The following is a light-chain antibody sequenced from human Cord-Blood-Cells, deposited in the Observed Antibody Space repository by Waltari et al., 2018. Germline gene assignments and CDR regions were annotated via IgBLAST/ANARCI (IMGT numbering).Light chain of an antibody. CDR1: ALPTQS. Sequence: SYELTQPPSVSVSPGQTARLTCSGDALPTQSAYWYQQKPGQAPVLVIYKDSERPSGIPERFSGSSSGTTVTLTISGVQAEDEADYYCQSADSSGTYKVFGGGTKLTVL. V-gene: IGLV3-25*02. CDR3: QSADSSGTYKV. J-gene: IGLJ3*02. CDR2: KDS.